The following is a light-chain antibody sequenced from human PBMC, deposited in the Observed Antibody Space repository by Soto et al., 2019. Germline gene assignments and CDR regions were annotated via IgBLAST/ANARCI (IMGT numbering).Light chain of an antibody. CDR2: DAS. Sequence: DIQMTQSPSTLSASVGDRVSITCRASQSISYWLAWYQQKPGKAPNLLIYDASRLESGVPSRFSGSGSGTAFTLTISSLQPDDFATYYCQHYNSYSEAFGQGTKVDIK. CDR1: QSISYW. J-gene: IGKJ1*01. CDR3: QHYNSYSEA. V-gene: IGKV1-5*01.